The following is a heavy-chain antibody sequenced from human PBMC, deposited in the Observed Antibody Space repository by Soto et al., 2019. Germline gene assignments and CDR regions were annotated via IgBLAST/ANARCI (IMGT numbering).Heavy chain of an antibody. CDR3: ARYYRGSGRYFFDY. V-gene: IGHV3-7*03. D-gene: IGHD6-19*01. CDR1: GFTFISSF. J-gene: IGHJ4*02. CDR2: INQDGGVT. Sequence: GGSLRLSCVASGFTFISSFMGWIRQAPGKGLEWVANINQDGGVTYYVDSVEGRFTISRDNTKDSLYLQMNSLRGEDAAIYYCARYYRGSGRYFFDYWGQGTLVTVSS.